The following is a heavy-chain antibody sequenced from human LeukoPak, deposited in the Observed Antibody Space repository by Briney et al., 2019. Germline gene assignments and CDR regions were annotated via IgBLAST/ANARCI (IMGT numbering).Heavy chain of an antibody. Sequence: GGSLRLSCAASGFTFSSYTMNWVRQAPGRGLEWVSCISSSSTYMLYADSAKGRFTISRDNAKNSLYLQMNSLRVEDTAVYYCARDGQQLGFWGQGTLVIVSS. J-gene: IGHJ4*02. CDR3: ARDGQQLGF. CDR1: GFTFSSYT. CDR2: ISSSSTYM. V-gene: IGHV3-21*01. D-gene: IGHD6-13*01.